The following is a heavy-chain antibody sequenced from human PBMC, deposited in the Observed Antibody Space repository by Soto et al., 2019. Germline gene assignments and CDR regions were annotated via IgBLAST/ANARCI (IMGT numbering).Heavy chain of an antibody. Sequence: EVQLVESGGGLVQPGGSLRLSCAASGFTVSSNYMSWVRQAPGKGLEWVSVIYSGGSTYYADAVKGRFTISRDNSKNTMYLQMNSLRAEDTAVYYCARDRQSGWFDYWGQGTLVTVSS. V-gene: IGHV3-66*01. CDR1: GFTVSSNY. D-gene: IGHD6-19*01. CDR3: ARDRQSGWFDY. CDR2: IYSGGST. J-gene: IGHJ4*02.